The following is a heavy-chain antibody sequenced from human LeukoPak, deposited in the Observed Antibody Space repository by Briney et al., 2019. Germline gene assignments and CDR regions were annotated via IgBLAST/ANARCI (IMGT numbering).Heavy chain of an antibody. CDR1: GFTFSSYS. CDR2: ISSSSNYI. D-gene: IGHD5-24*01. Sequence: GGSLRLSCAASGFTFSSYSMNWVRQAPGKGLEWVSSISSSSNYIYYADSVKGRFTISRDNAKNSLYLQMNSLRAEDTAVYYCVRGYNQYNLDYWGQGTLVTVSS. CDR3: VRGYNQYNLDY. J-gene: IGHJ4*02. V-gene: IGHV3-21*01.